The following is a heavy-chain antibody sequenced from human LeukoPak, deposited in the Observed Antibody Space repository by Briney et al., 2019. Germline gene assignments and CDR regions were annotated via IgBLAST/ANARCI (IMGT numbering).Heavy chain of an antibody. CDR1: GFTFSSYS. D-gene: IGHD5-12*01. CDR2: ISSSSSYI. J-gene: IGHJ4*02. V-gene: IGHV3-21*01. Sequence: GGSLRLSCAASGFTFSSYSMNWVRQAPGKGLEWVSSISSSSSYIYYADSVKGRFTIPRDNAKNSLYLQMNSLRAEDTAVYYCARDSGGYDPMLFDYWGQGTLVTVSS. CDR3: ARDSGGYDPMLFDY.